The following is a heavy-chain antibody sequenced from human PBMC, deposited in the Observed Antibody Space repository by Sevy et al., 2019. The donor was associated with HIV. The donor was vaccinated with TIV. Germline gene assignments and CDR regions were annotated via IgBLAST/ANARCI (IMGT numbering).Heavy chain of an antibody. Sequence: GVSLRLSCAASGFTFSSYAMHWVRQAPGKGLEWVAVISYDGSNKYYADSVKGRFTISRDNSKNTLYLQMNSLRAEDTAVYYCARSYGRGAFDIWGQGTMVTVSS. V-gene: IGHV3-30-3*01. D-gene: IGHD3-10*01. CDR2: ISYDGSNK. CDR1: GFTFSSYA. J-gene: IGHJ3*02. CDR3: ARSYGRGAFDI.